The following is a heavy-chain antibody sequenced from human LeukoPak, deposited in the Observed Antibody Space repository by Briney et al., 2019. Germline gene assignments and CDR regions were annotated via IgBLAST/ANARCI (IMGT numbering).Heavy chain of an antibody. CDR2: ISGSGGST. CDR3: AKDWNLRSKNGYYFDY. Sequence: GGSLRLSCAASGFTFSSYAMSWVRQGPGKGLEWVSAISGSGGSTYYADSVKGRFTISRDNSKNTLYLQMNSLRAEGTAVYYCAKDWNLRSKNGYYFDYWGQGTLVTVSS. CDR1: GFTFSSYA. D-gene: IGHD4-17*01. V-gene: IGHV3-23*01. J-gene: IGHJ4*02.